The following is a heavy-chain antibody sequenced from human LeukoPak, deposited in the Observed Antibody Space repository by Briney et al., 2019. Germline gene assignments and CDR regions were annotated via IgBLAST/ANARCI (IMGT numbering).Heavy chain of an antibody. V-gene: IGHV3-23*01. Sequence: GGSLRLSCAASEFTFSSYAISWVRQAPGKGLEWVSVISGGGSSTYYADSVKGRFTISRDNSKNTLYLQMNSLRAEDTALYYCAKDSQADAFDIWGQGKMVTVSS. CDR2: ISGGGSST. J-gene: IGHJ3*02. CDR1: EFTFSSYA. CDR3: AKDSQADAFDI.